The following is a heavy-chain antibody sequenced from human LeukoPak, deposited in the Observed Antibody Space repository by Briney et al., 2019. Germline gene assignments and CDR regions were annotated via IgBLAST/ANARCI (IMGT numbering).Heavy chain of an antibody. J-gene: IGHJ6*03. CDR1: GGSISTTSYY. CDR2: IYYNGST. D-gene: IGHD3-10*01. Sequence: SEALSLTCTVSGGSISTTSYYWGWIRQPPGKGLQWIGSIYYNGSTYYNPSLKSRVIISVDTSKNQFSLKLSSVTAADTAVYYCARHKMVRGIGYYYYMDVWGKGTTVTISS. V-gene: IGHV4-39*01. CDR3: ARHKMVRGIGYYYYMDV.